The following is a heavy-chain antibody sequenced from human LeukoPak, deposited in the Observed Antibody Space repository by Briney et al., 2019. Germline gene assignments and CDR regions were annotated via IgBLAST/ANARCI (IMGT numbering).Heavy chain of an antibody. V-gene: IGHV3-23*01. CDR1: GFTFSSYA. J-gene: IGHJ6*02. D-gene: IGHD2-2*01. CDR3: AKDDKIVGVPAAMRPSGGMDV. Sequence: GGSLRLSCAASGFTFSSYAMSWVRQAPGKGLEWVSAISGSGGSTYYADSVKGRFTISRDNSKNTLYLQMNSLRAEDTAVYYCAKDDKIVGVPAAMRPSGGMDVWGQGTTVTVSS. CDR2: ISGSGGST.